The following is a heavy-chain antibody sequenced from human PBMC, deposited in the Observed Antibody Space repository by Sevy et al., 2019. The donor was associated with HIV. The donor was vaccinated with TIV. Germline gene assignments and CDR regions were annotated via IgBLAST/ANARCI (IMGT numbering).Heavy chain of an antibody. CDR2: IRSKTDGGTT. V-gene: IGHV3-49*03. J-gene: IGHJ3*01. CDR3: YREGYGGTVVQPDAFDF. CDR1: GFTFGDYA. D-gene: IGHD2-15*01. Sequence: GGSLRLSCTASGFTFGDYAMSWFRQAPGKGLEWVGFIRSKTDGGTTEYAASMKGRFTISRDDSKSIAYLQMNSLKTEDTAVYYCYREGYGGTVVQPDAFDFWGQGTMVTVSS.